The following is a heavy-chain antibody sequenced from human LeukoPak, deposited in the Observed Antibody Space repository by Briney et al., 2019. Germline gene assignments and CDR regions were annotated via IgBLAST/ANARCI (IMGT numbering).Heavy chain of an antibody. Sequence: GGSLRLSCAASGFTFSSYAMSWVRQAPGKGLEWVSAISGSGGSTYYADSVKGRLTISRDNSKNTLYLQMNSLRAEDTAVYYCAKVRSAVVAAATNYWGQGTLVTVSS. J-gene: IGHJ4*02. CDR1: GFTFSSYA. D-gene: IGHD2-15*01. V-gene: IGHV3-23*01. CDR3: AKVRSAVVAAATNY. CDR2: ISGSGGST.